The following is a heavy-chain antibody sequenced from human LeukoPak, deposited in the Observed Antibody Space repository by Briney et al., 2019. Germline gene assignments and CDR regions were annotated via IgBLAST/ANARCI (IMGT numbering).Heavy chain of an antibody. J-gene: IGHJ4*02. V-gene: IGHV4-61*02. CDR3: ANVLRYFDWLSYFDY. CDR2: IYTSGST. D-gene: IGHD3-9*01. CDR1: GGSISSGSYY. Sequence: SETLSLTCTVSGGSISSGSYYWSWIRQPAGKGLEWIGRIYTSGSTNYNPSLKSRVTISVDTSKNQFSLKLSSVTAADTAVYYCANVLRYFDWLSYFDYWGQGTLVTVSS.